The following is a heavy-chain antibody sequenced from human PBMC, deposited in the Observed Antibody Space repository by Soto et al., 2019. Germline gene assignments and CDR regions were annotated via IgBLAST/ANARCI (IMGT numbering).Heavy chain of an antibody. CDR1: GVTFTNSA. J-gene: IGHJ6*02. Sequence: SVKVSCKASGVTFTNSAVQWVRQARGQRLEWIGWIVVGSGGTNYAQNFQERVTITRDMSTSTAYMELSSLRSEDTAVYYCAAGYCSGGSCYDFYYYGMDVWGQGTTVTVSS. D-gene: IGHD2-15*01. V-gene: IGHV1-58*01. CDR3: AAGYCSGGSCYDFYYYGMDV. CDR2: IVVGSGGT.